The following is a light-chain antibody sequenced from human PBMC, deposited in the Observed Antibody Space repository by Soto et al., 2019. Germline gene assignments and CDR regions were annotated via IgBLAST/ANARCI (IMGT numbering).Light chain of an antibody. Sequence: DIQMTQSPSSLSSSVGDRVTITCRASQSISSYLNWYQQKPGTAPNLLIYAASSLQSGVPSRFSGSGSGTDFTLTISSLQPEDFATYYCQQSHTTPQTFGQGTKVDIK. CDR2: AAS. CDR3: QQSHTTPQT. V-gene: IGKV1-39*01. J-gene: IGKJ1*01. CDR1: QSISSY.